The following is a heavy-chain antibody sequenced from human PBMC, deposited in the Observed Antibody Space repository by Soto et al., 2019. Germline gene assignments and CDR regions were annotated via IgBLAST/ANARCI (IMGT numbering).Heavy chain of an antibody. D-gene: IGHD1-26*01. J-gene: IGHJ4*02. CDR1: GSTFSSYA. Sequence: PGGSLRLSCAASGSTFSSYAMSWVRQAPGKGLEWVSAISGSGGSTYYADSVKGRFTISRDNSKNTLYLQMNSLRAEDTAVYYCAKDRSGSYFGIAPQDSDYWGQGTLVTVSS. V-gene: IGHV3-23*01. CDR2: ISGSGGST. CDR3: AKDRSGSYFGIAPQDSDY.